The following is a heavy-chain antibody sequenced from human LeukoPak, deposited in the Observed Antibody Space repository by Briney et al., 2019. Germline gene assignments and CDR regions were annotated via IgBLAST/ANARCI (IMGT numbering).Heavy chain of an antibody. J-gene: IGHJ4*02. V-gene: IGHV3-74*01. CDR3: ARGGGSGWY. D-gene: IGHD6-19*01. Sequence: TGGSLRLSCVASGFTFSSYWMHWVRQAPGKGLVWVSRINSDGSTTDYADSVKGRFTSSRDNAKNTLYLQMNSLRAEDTAVYYCARGGGSGWYWGQGTLVTVSS. CDR2: INSDGSTT. CDR1: GFTFSSYW.